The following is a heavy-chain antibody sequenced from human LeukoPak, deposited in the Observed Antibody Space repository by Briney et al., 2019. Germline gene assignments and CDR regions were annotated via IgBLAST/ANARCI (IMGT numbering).Heavy chain of an antibody. Sequence: TGGSLRPSCAASGFTFSTYWMHWVRQTPGKGLVWVSRIRPDGSSTAYADSVKGRFTISRDNARNTLYLQLNSLGAEDTAIYYCARVSSLWSFDYWGQGTLVTVSS. CDR3: ARVSSLWSFDY. D-gene: IGHD3-10*01. CDR2: IRPDGSST. V-gene: IGHV3-74*01. CDR1: GFTFSTYW. J-gene: IGHJ4*02.